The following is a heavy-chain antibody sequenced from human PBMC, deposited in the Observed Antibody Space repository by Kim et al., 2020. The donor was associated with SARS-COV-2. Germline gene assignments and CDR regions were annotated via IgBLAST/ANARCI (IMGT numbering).Heavy chain of an antibody. D-gene: IGHD2-15*01. V-gene: IGHV3-72*01. CDR2: ARNKANSYTT. CDR3: AGGVAASYY. CDR1: GFTFSDHY. Sequence: GGSLRLSCAASGFTFSDHYMDWVRQAPGKGLEWVGRARNKANSYTTEYAASVKGRFTISRDDSKNSLYLQMNSLKTEDTAVHYCAGGVAASYYWGQGTLVTVSS. J-gene: IGHJ4*02.